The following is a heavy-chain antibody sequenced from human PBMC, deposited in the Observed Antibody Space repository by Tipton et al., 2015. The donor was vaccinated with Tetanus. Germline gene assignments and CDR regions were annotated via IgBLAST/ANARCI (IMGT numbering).Heavy chain of an antibody. CDR2: ISYDGSNK. J-gene: IGHJ4*02. D-gene: IGHD6-13*01. Sequence: SLRLSCAASGFTFSSYGMHWVRQAPGKGLEWVAVISYDGSNKYYADSVKGRFTISRDNSKNTLYLQMNSLRAEDTAVYYCAKSSTIAAAYYDYWGQGTLVTVSS. V-gene: IGHV3-30*18. CDR1: GFTFSSYG. CDR3: AKSSTIAAAYYDY.